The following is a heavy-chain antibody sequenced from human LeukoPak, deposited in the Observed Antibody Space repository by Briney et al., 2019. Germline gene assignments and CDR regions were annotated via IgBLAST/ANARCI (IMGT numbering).Heavy chain of an antibody. D-gene: IGHD2-2*01. J-gene: IGHJ5*02. CDR1: GYTFTSYG. CDR3: ARDLGDIVVVPSPFTLP. Sequence: ASVKVSCKAYGYTFTSYGISWVRQAPGQGLEWMGWISAYNGNTNYAQKLQGRVTMTTDTSTSTAYMELRSLRSDDTAVYYCARDLGDIVVVPSPFTLPWGQGTLVTVSS. V-gene: IGHV1-18*01. CDR2: ISAYNGNT.